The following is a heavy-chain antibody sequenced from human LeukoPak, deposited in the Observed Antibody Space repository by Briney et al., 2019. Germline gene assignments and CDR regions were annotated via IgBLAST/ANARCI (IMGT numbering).Heavy chain of an antibody. CDR3: ARDGCYDSSGSDDY. D-gene: IGHD3-22*01. J-gene: IGHJ4*02. Sequence: GASVKVSCKASGYTFTSYGISWVRQAPGQGLEWMGWISAYNGNTNYAQKLQGRVTMTTDTSTSTAYMELRSLGSDDTAVYYCARDGCYDSSGSDDYWGQGTLVTVSS. V-gene: IGHV1-18*01. CDR2: ISAYNGNT. CDR1: GYTFTSYG.